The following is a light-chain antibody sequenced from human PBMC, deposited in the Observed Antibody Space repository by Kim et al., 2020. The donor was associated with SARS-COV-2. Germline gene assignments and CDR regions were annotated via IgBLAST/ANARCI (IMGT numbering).Light chain of an antibody. V-gene: IGLV1-40*01. CDR3: QSFDTSLSGV. Sequence: GQRVTISCTGSSSNSGAGHDVQWYQQLPGTAPKLLIYRNTNRPSGVPDRFSGSKSGTSASLAITGLQAEDEDDYYCQSFDTSLSGVFGTGTKVTVL. J-gene: IGLJ1*01. CDR2: RNT. CDR1: SSNSGAGHD.